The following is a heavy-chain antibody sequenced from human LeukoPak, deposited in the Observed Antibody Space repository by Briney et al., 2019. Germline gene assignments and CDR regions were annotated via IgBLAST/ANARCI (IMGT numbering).Heavy chain of an antibody. CDR1: GFTFSNHE. CDR3: ARGPRRYMDV. CDR2: ISSSGRTI. J-gene: IGHJ6*03. Sequence: PGGSLRLACTASGFTFSNHEMNWVRQAPGKGLEWLSYISSSGRTIYYADSVKGPFTISRDNTKNSLHLQMNSLRAEDTAVSYCARGPRRYMDVWGKGTTVTVSS. V-gene: IGHV3-48*03.